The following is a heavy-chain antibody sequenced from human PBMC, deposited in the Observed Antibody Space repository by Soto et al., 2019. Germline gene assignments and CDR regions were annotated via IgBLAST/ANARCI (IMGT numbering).Heavy chain of an antibody. Sequence: PSETLSLTCTVSGGPFSRGGYYWSWIRQHPGKGLECIGYIFYTGSTYYNPTLKSRVTMSVDTSKRQFSLNLSSLTAADTAVYYCARDGEGIAVPGNSFDIWGQGTMVTVSS. V-gene: IGHV4-31*03. CDR3: ARDGEGIAVPGNSFDI. CDR1: GGPFSRGGYY. J-gene: IGHJ3*02. CDR2: IFYTGST. D-gene: IGHD6-19*01.